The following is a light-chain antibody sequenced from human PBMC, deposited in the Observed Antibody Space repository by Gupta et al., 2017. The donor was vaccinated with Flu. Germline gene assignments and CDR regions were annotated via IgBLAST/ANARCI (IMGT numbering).Light chain of an antibody. CDR2: EVS. Sequence: QSALTQTASVSGSPGQSITISCTGTSSDIGAYKYVSWYQQHPGKAPKLMIFEVSNRPSGVSNRFSGSKSGNTASLTISGLQAEEEADYYCSSYTSDSNVFGTGTRVTVL. J-gene: IGLJ1*01. V-gene: IGLV2-14*01. CDR1: SSDIGAYKY. CDR3: SSYTSDSNV.